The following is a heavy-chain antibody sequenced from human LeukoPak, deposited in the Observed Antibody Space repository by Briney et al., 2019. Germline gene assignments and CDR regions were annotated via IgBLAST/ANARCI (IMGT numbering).Heavy chain of an antibody. D-gene: IGHD6-19*01. CDR2: IYNSGST. CDR3: ARFKRAGGWSYFDY. V-gene: IGHV4-59*01. CDR1: GGSISRYY. J-gene: IGHJ4*02. Sequence: SETLSLTCTVSGGSISRYYWSWIRQPPGKGLEWIGHIYNSGSTNYSPSLKSRVTISVDTSKNQFSLKLSSVTAADTAVYYCARFKRAGGWSYFDYWGQGTLVTVSS.